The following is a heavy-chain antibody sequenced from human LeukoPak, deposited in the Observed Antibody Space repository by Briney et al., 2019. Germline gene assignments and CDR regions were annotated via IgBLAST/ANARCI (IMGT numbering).Heavy chain of an antibody. Sequence: PGGSLRLSCAASGFTFSNAWMSWVRQAPGKGLEWVSSISSSSSYIYYADSVKGRFTISRDNAKNSLYLQMNSLRAEDTAVYYCAREGPPYYYNSSGYYYWGQGTLVTVSS. CDR2: ISSSSSYI. J-gene: IGHJ4*02. CDR3: AREGPPYYYNSSGYYY. D-gene: IGHD3-22*01. CDR1: GFTFSNAW. V-gene: IGHV3-21*01.